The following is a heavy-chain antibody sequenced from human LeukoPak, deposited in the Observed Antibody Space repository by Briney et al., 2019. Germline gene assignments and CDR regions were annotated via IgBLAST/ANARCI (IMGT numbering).Heavy chain of an antibody. V-gene: IGHV4-34*01. J-gene: IGHJ4*02. CDR3: ARGRKDYGDYAIDY. D-gene: IGHD4-17*01. Sequence: SETLSLTCAVYGGSFSGYYWSWMRQPPGKGLEWIGEINHSGSTNYNPSLKSRVTISVVTSKNQFSLKLSSVTSADTAVYYCARGRKDYGDYAIDYWGQGTLVTVSS. CDR1: GGSFSGYY. CDR2: INHSGST.